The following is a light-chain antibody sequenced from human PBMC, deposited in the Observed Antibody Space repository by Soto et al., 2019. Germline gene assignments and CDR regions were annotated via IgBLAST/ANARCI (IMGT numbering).Light chain of an antibody. CDR3: YSFTSGNTLYG. CDR2: EVS. V-gene: IGLV2-14*01. J-gene: IGLJ1*01. Sequence: QSVLTQPASVSGSPGQSITISCTGTTSDVGGYDYVSWYQQHPGQAPKLLIYEVSNRPSGVSHRFSGSKSGNTASLSISGLQAEDEADYYRYSFTSGNTLYGLGTGTKV. CDR1: TSDVGGYDY.